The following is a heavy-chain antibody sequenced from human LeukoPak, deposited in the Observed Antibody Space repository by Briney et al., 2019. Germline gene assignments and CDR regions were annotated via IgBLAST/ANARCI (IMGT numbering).Heavy chain of an antibody. D-gene: IGHD6-19*01. V-gene: IGHV3-74*01. CDR2: IISDGSST. CDR1: GFTFSSYW. Sequence: GGSLRLSCAASGFTFSSYWMHWVRQAPGKGLVWVSRIISDGSSTSYADSVKGRFTISRDNAKNTLFLQMNSLRAEDTALYYCAREDVDITVATSGAFDIRGQGTMVTVSS. J-gene: IGHJ3*02. CDR3: AREDVDITVATSGAFDI.